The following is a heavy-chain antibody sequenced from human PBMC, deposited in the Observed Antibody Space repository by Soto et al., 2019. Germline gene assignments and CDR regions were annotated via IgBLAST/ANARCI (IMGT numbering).Heavy chain of an antibody. CDR3: ARVGVVVVPAATSPLDY. J-gene: IGHJ4*02. CDR1: GYTFTSYG. Sequence: ASVKVSCKASGYTFTSYGISWVRQAPGQGLEWMGWISAYNGNTNYAQKLQGRVTMTTDTSTSTAYMELRSLRSDDTAVYYCARVGVVVVPAATSPLDYWGQGTLVTVSS. V-gene: IGHV1-18*01. D-gene: IGHD2-2*01. CDR2: ISAYNGNT.